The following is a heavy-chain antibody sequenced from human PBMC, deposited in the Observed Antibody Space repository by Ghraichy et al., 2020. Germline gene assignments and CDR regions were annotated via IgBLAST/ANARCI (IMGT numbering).Heavy chain of an antibody. Sequence: SQTLSLTCAISGDSVSSNSAAWNWIRQSPSRGLEWLLRTYYRSRWYYDYATSVKSRITINPDTSKNQLSLHLNSVTPEDTAVYYCARAGGVADYIDYWGQGTLVTVSS. D-gene: IGHD3-16*01. CDR3: ARAGGVADYIDY. J-gene: IGHJ4*02. V-gene: IGHV6-1*01. CDR1: GDSVSSNSAA. CDR2: TYYRSRWYY.